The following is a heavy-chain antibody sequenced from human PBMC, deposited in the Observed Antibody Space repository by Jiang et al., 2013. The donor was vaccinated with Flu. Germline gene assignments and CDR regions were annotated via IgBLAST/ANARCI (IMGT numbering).Heavy chain of an antibody. D-gene: IGHD3-9*01. CDR2: LKDKTDGGTT. CDR1: GFTFSNAW. V-gene: IGHV3-15*01. Sequence: SCAASGFTFSNAWMSWVRPRLQGRGVEWVGTVLKDKTDGGTTDYAAPVKGRFTISRDDSKNTLYLQMNSLKTEDTAVYYCTTPAGPLRYFDWFMDVWGQGTTVTVSS. CDR3: TTPAGPLRYFDWFMDV. J-gene: IGHJ6*02.